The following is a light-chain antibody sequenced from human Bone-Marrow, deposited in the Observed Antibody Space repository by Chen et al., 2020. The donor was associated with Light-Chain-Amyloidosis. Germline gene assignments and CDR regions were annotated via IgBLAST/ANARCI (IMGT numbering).Light chain of an antibody. CDR1: SGSIATNY. Sequence: NFMLTQPHSVSESPGKTVIISCTRSSGSIATNYVQWYQQRPGSSPTTVIYEDDQRPSGVPDRFSGSTDRSSNSASLTISGLKTEDDADYYCQSYQGSSQGVFGGGTKLTVL. CDR2: EDD. V-gene: IGLV6-57*01. J-gene: IGLJ3*02. CDR3: QSYQGSSQGV.